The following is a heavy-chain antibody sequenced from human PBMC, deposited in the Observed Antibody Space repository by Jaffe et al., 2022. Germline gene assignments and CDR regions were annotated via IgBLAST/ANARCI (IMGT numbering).Heavy chain of an antibody. D-gene: IGHD1-1*01. CDR2: INPSGGST. V-gene: IGHV1-46*01. Sequence: QVQLVQSGAEVKKPGASVKVSCKASGYTFTSYYMHWVRQAPGQGLEWMGIINPSGGSTSYAQKFQGRVTMTRDTSTSTVYMELSSLRSEDTAVYYCARDREGTHDYWKGWFDPWGQGTLVTVSS. J-gene: IGHJ5*02. CDR3: ARDREGTHDYWKGWFDP. CDR1: GYTFTSYY.